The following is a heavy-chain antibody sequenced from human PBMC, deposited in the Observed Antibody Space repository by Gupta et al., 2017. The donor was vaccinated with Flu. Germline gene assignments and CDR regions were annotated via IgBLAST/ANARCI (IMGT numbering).Heavy chain of an antibody. V-gene: IGHV3-23*01. D-gene: IGHD1-7*01. CDR3: AKGTGITGTTWYYYGMDV. Sequence: EVQLLESGGGLVQPGGSLRLSCAASGITFRRHAMSGVRQAPGKGLEWVSYISGGGGSTYNADSVKGRLTISRDKSKNTLYLQMNSLRAEDTAVYYCAKGTGITGTTWYYYGMDVWGQGPTGTV. J-gene: IGHJ6*02. CDR1: GITFRRHA. CDR2: ISGGGGST.